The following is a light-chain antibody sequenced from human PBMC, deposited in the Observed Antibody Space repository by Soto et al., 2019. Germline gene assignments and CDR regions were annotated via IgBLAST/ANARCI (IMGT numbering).Light chain of an antibody. CDR3: QHYGRSLTWT. CDR1: QSVSSTY. V-gene: IGKV3-20*01. CDR2: GAS. J-gene: IGKJ1*01. Sequence: EIVLPQYPGTLSLSPGDRATLSCRASQSVSSTYLAWYQQKAGQAPKLLVYGASTRATGTQDRFSGSGSGTSFTHSISRVEPEDFAVYYGQHYGRSLTWTFGQGTKVEIK.